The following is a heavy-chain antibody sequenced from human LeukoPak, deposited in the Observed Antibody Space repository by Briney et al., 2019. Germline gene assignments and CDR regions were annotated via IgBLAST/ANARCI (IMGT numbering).Heavy chain of an antibody. V-gene: IGHV2-5*01. J-gene: IGHJ4*02. CDR1: GFSLPTSAVG. CDR2: IFWNDDK. Sequence: ESGPTLVKLTQTLTLTCTFFGFSLPTSAVGVGWIRQPPGKALGWLALIFWNDDKRYSPSLKSRLTITKDTSKNHVVLTMTNMDPVDTATYYCARLVDYYDSGSYYADYWGQGILVTVSS. CDR3: ARLVDYYDSGSYYADY. D-gene: IGHD3-22*01.